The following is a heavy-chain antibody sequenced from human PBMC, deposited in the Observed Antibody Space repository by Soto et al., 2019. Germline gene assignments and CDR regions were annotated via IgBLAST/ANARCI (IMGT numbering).Heavy chain of an antibody. V-gene: IGHV1-18*01. D-gene: IGHD1-26*01. J-gene: IGHJ4*02. CDR3: ASSLLVGHGLEVQSD. CDR2: ISAYNGNT. CDR1: GYTFTSYG. Sequence: QVQLVQSGAEVKKPGASVKVSCKASGYTFTSYGISWVRQAPGQGLEWMGWISAYNGNTNYAQKLQGRVTMTTDTFTTTATMKQTCLRYDDTVMYYCASSLLVGHGLEVQSDWGQGTLVTVSS.